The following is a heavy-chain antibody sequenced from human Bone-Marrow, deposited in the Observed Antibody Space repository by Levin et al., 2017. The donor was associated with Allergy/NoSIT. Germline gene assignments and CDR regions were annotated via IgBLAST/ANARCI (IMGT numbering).Heavy chain of an antibody. D-gene: IGHD1-26*01. J-gene: IGHJ3*02. CDR1: GGSFSGYY. CDR3: ARGREFDI. Sequence: AGGSLRLSCAVYGGSFSGYYWSWIRQPPGKGLEWIGEINHSGSTNYNPSLKSRVTISVDTSKNQFSLKLSSVTAADTAVYYCARGREFDIWGQGTMVTVSS. CDR2: INHSGST. V-gene: IGHV4-34*01.